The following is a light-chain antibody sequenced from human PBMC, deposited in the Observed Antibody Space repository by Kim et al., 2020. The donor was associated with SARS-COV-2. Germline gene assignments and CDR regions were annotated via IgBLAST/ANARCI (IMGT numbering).Light chain of an antibody. V-gene: IGKV3-20*01. Sequence: EIMLTQSPGTLSLSPGERATLSCRASQSIGSNYLAWYQQKPGQAPRLLIYGASTRATGIPDRFTGSGSGTDFTLAISRLEPEDFAVYYCQQYGTSPLYTFGRGTKLEI. J-gene: IGKJ2*01. CDR3: QQYGTSPLYT. CDR1: QSIGSNY. CDR2: GAS.